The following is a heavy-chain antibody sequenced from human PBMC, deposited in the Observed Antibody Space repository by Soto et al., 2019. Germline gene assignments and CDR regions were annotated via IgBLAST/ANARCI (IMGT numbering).Heavy chain of an antibody. CDR3: VKERYAQLWLEEYGMDV. CDR1: GFTFSSYG. CDR2: ISDDGTDN. D-gene: IGHD5-18*01. V-gene: IGHV3-30*18. Sequence: QVQLVESGGGVVQPGRSLRLSCAASGFTFSSYGIHWVRQAPGKGLEWVALISDDGTDNYYADSVKGRFTISRDNSKNTLYLQMSSLGPEDTAVYYCVKERYAQLWLEEYGMDVWGQGTTVTV. J-gene: IGHJ6*02.